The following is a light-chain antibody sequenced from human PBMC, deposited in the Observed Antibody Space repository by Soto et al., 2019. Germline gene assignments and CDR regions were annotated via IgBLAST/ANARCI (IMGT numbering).Light chain of an antibody. CDR1: QGISSA. V-gene: IGKV1-13*02. J-gene: IGKJ5*01. Sequence: AIQLTQSASSLSASVGDRVTITCRASQGISSALAWYQQKPGKAPKLLIYDASSLESGVPSRFSGSGSGTDFTLTISSLQHEDFATYYCQQFNWKVTFGQGTRLEIK. CDR2: DAS. CDR3: QQFNWKVT.